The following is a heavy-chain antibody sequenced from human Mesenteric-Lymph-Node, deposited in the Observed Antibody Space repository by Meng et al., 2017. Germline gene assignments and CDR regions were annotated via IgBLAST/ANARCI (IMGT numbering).Heavy chain of an antibody. V-gene: IGHV2-5*02. CDR3: AHRTHPAPLAFDY. CDR1: GFSLRNRGVG. CDR2: IFWDDDK. J-gene: IGHJ4*02. Sequence: ITFKESGPTRVKATHTVTRTLNVPGFSLRNRGVGVGWTRQPPGKALEWLAFIFWDDDKRHSPALKSRLNINKDHSKNHVVLTMTHMHPVETAKYYCAHRTHPAPLAFDYWGQGTLVTVSS. D-gene: IGHD2-21*01.